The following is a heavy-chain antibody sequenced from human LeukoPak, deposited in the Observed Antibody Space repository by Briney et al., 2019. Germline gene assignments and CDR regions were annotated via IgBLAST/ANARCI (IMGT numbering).Heavy chain of an antibody. D-gene: IGHD6-13*01. Sequence: PGGSPRLSCAASGFTFSAYTMTWVRQAPGKGLEWVSSISSDSSYIYYADSVKGRLTISRDNAKKSLYLQMNSLTAEDTAVYYCARALHSSTWYKPYDYWGQGTLVTVSS. V-gene: IGHV3-21*01. CDR3: ARALHSSTWYKPYDY. J-gene: IGHJ4*02. CDR1: GFTFSAYT. CDR2: ISSDSSYI.